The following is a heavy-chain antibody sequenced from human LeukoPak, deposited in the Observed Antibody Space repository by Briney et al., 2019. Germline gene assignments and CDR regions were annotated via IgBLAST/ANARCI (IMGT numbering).Heavy chain of an antibody. CDR1: GFTFSSYG. D-gene: IGHD2-15*01. J-gene: IGHJ4*02. V-gene: IGHV3-30*18. Sequence: PARSLRVSCAASGFTFSSYGMHWVRQAPGKGLEWVAVISYDGSNKYYADSVKRRFTISRDNSKNTLYLQMNSLRAEDTAVYYCAKDGAGYCSGGSCYPLDYWGQGTLVTVSS. CDR2: ISYDGSNK. CDR3: AKDGAGYCSGGSCYPLDY.